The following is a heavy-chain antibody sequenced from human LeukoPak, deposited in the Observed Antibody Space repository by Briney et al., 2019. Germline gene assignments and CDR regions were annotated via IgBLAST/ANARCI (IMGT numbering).Heavy chain of an antibody. V-gene: IGHV4-34*01. J-gene: IGHJ6*02. CDR3: ARSFNSRGYYYYGMDV. Sequence: KPSETLSLTCAVYGGSFSGYYWSWIRQPPGKGLEWIGEINHSGSTNYNPSLKSRVTISVDTSKNQFSLNLSSVTAADTAVYYCARSFNSRGYYYYGMDVWGQGITVTVSS. CDR1: GGSFSGYY. CDR2: INHSGST. D-gene: IGHD3-22*01.